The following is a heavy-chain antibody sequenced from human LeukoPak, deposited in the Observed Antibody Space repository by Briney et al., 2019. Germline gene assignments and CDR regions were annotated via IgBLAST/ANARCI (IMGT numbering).Heavy chain of an antibody. CDR2: ISASGGST. V-gene: IGHV3-23*01. CDR3: ARMAAILDY. CDR1: GFTFINYD. J-gene: IGHJ4*02. Sequence: GGSLRLSCAVSGFTFINYDMSWVRQAPREALEWVSTISASGGSTFYGDSVRGRFTISRDNSKNTLYLQMNSLRAEDTAVFYCARMAAILDYWGQGTLVTVSS. D-gene: IGHD5-24*01.